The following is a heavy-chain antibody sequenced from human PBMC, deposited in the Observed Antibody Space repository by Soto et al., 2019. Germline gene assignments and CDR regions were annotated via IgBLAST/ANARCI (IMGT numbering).Heavy chain of an antibody. CDR1: GFTFSSYA. CDR3: AIVSPGGSCIDY. D-gene: IGHD2-15*01. J-gene: IGHJ4*02. V-gene: IGHV3-23*01. CDR2: ISGSGGST. Sequence: PGGSLRLSCAASGFTFSSYAMSWVRQAPGKGLEWVSAISGSGGSTYYADSVKGRFTVSRDNSKNTLYLQMNSLRAEDTAVYYCAIVSPGGSCIDYWGQGTLVTVSS.